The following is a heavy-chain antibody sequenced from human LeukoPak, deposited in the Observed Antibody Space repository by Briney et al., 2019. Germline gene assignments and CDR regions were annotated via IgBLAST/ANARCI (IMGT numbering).Heavy chain of an antibody. J-gene: IGHJ2*01. D-gene: IGHD3-22*01. CDR2: ISWNSGSI. CDR3: AKGISMIVVAPFDL. V-gene: IGHV3-9*01. CDR1: GFTFDDYA. Sequence: GRSLRLSCAASGFTFDDYAMHWVRQAPGKGLEWVSGISWNSGSIGYADSVKGRFTISRDNAKNSLYLQMNSLRAEDTALYYCAKGISMIVVAPFDLWGRGTLVTVSS.